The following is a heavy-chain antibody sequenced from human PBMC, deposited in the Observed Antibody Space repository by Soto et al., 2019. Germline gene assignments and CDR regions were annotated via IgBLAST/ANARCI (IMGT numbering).Heavy chain of an antibody. Sequence: EVQLVESGGGLVEPGGSLRLSCAAASGFTFSIYNMNWVRQSPGKGLEWVSSISSSSSYIYYADSVKGRFTISRDNAKNSLYLQMNSLRAEDTAVYYCARASYSYGTDYWGQGTLVTVSS. CDR3: ARASYSYGTDY. CDR2: ISSSSSYI. V-gene: IGHV3-21*01. D-gene: IGHD5-18*01. J-gene: IGHJ4*02. CDR1: GFTFSIYN.